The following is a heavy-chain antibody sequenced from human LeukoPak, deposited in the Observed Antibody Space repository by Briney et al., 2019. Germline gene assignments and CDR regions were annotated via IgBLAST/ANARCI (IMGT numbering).Heavy chain of an antibody. Sequence: PSETLSLTCTVSGGSISSYYWSWIRQPPGKGLEWIGYIYYSGSTNYNPSLKSRVTISVDTSKNQFSLKLSSVTAADTAVYYCAMAAAAGTGVDYWGQGTLVTVSS. D-gene: IGHD6-13*01. J-gene: IGHJ4*02. CDR3: AMAAAAGTGVDY. CDR1: GGSISSYY. V-gene: IGHV4-59*01. CDR2: IYYSGST.